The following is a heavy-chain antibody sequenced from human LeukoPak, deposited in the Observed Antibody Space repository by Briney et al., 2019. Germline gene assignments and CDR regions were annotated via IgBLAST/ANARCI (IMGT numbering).Heavy chain of an antibody. Sequence: SETLSLTCAVYGGSFSGYYWSWIRQPPGKGLEWIGEINHSGSTNYNPSLKSRVTISVDTSKNQFSLKLSSVTAADTAVYYCARRGRYFDWLLKYYMDVWGKGTTVTISS. CDR1: GGSFSGYY. CDR3: ARRGRYFDWLLKYYMDV. J-gene: IGHJ6*03. CDR2: INHSGST. D-gene: IGHD3-9*01. V-gene: IGHV4-34*01.